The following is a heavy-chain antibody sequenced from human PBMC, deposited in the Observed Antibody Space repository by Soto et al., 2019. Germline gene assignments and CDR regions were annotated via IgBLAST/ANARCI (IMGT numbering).Heavy chain of an antibody. D-gene: IGHD3-10*01. Sequence: QVQLQESGPGLVKSSETLSLTCTVSGGSVSSGGYSWTWIRQPPGKGLEWIGYVHHSGTTNYNPSLTSRFTRSVDTSKYKFALKLNSVTAADAAVYYCARVLLWFGELSCDRGYFYDGMDVWGQGTTVTVSS. V-gene: IGHV4-61*08. CDR1: GGSVSSGGYS. J-gene: IGHJ6*02. CDR2: VHHSGTT. CDR3: ARVLLWFGELSCDRGYFYDGMDV.